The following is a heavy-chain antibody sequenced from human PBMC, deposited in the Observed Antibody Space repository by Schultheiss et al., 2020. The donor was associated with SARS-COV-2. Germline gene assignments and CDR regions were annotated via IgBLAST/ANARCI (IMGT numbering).Heavy chain of an antibody. CDR3: AKDLYYGGNSGGIAGMDV. D-gene: IGHD4-23*01. CDR1: GFTFSSYE. CDR2: ISSSGSTI. J-gene: IGHJ6*04. V-gene: IGHV3-48*03. Sequence: GGSLRLSCAASGFTFSSYEMNWVRQAPGKGLEWVSYISSSGSTIYYADSVKGRFTISRDNSKNTLYLQMNSLRAEDTAVYYCAKDLYYGGNSGGIAGMDVWCKGTTVTVAS.